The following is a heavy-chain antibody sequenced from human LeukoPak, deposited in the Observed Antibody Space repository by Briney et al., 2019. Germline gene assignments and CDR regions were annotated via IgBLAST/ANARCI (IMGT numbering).Heavy chain of an antibody. CDR1: GFTFSSYA. CDR2: ISYDGSNK. Sequence: GGSLRLSCAASGFTFSSYAMHWVRQAPGKGLEWVAVISYDGSNKYYADSVKGRFIISRDNSKNTLYLQMNSLRAEDTAVYYCARDWATILLSGVYYMDVWGKGTTVTVSS. D-gene: IGHD3-3*01. V-gene: IGHV3-30-3*01. J-gene: IGHJ6*03. CDR3: ARDWATILLSGVYYMDV.